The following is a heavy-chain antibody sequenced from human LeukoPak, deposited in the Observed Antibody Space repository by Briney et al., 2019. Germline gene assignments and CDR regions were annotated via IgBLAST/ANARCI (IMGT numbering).Heavy chain of an antibody. Sequence: GGSLRLSCAASGFTFSSYGMHWVRQAPGKGLEWVAVISYDGSNKYYADSVKGRFTISRDNSKNTLYLQMNSLRAEDTAVYYCARDSSGYSNDYWGQGTLVTVSS. J-gene: IGHJ4*02. V-gene: IGHV3-30*03. CDR3: ARDSSGYSNDY. D-gene: IGHD3-22*01. CDR2: ISYDGSNK. CDR1: GFTFSSYG.